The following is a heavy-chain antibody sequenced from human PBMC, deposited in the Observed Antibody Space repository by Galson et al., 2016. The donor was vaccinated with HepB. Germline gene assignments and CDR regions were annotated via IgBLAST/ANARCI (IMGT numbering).Heavy chain of an antibody. J-gene: IGHJ4*02. D-gene: IGHD3-22*01. CDR1: GFTLRNYA. Sequence: SLRLSCAASGFTLRNYAMTWVRQAPGKGLEWVSAISGSGVSTYYADSVKGRFTISRDNSKNRLYLQMNSLRAEDTAVYFCAKITDSNNSGEIDYWGQGTLVTVSS. CDR3: AKITDSNNSGEIDY. V-gene: IGHV3-23*01. CDR2: ISGSGVST.